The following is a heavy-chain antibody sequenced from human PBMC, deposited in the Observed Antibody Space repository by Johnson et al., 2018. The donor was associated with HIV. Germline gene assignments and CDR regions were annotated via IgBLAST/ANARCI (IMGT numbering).Heavy chain of an antibody. Sequence: QVQLVESGGGLVQPGGSLRLSCAASGFTFSSYWMSWVRQAPGKGLEWVAVISYDGSNKYYADSVKGRFTISRDNSKNTLYLQMNSLRAEDTAVYDCAKGNGDDRSDVFDIWGQGTMVTVAS. D-gene: IGHD4-17*01. J-gene: IGHJ3*02. V-gene: IGHV3-30*18. CDR3: AKGNGDDRSDVFDI. CDR2: ISYDGSNK. CDR1: GFTFSSYW.